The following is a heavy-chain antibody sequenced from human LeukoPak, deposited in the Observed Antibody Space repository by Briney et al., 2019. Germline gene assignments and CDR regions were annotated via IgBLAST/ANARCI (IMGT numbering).Heavy chain of an antibody. D-gene: IGHD3-10*01. CDR2: INPNSGGT. J-gene: IGHJ5*02. V-gene: IGHV1-2*02. Sequence: ASVKVSCKASGHTFTAYYMHWVRQDPAQGLQGMGWINPNSGGTNYAQTFQGRVTMTRDPSISTSYMELSRLTSDDTAVYYCARGIGSGSYGRFDPWGQGTLVTVSS. CDR1: GHTFTAYY. CDR3: ARGIGSGSYGRFDP.